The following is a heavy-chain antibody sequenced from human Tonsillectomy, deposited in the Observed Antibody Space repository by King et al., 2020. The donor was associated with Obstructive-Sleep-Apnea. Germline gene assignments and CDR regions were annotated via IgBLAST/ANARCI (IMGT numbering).Heavy chain of an antibody. CDR1: GFTFSSYA. Sequence: QVQLVESGGGVVQPGRSLRLSCAASGFTFSSYAMHWVRQAPGKGLEWVAVISYDGSNKYYADSVKGRFTISRDNSKNTLYLQMNSLRAEDTAGYYCAGDGPITMVRGVPDKNYYYYGMDVWGQGTTVTVSS. V-gene: IGHV3-30*04. D-gene: IGHD3-10*01. J-gene: IGHJ6*02. CDR3: AGDGPITMVRGVPDKNYYYYGMDV. CDR2: ISYDGSNK.